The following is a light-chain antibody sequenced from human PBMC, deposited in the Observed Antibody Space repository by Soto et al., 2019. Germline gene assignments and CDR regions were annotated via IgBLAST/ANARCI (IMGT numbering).Light chain of an antibody. J-gene: IGKJ1*01. CDR3: QQYNTYSRT. Sequence: DIQMTQSPSTLSASVGYRVAITCRASQSIITYLAWYQQKPGKAPKLLIYKASSLESGVPSRFSGSGSGAEFTLTISSLQPDDFATYYCQQYNTYSRTFGQGTKVDIK. CDR1: QSIITY. V-gene: IGKV1-5*03. CDR2: KAS.